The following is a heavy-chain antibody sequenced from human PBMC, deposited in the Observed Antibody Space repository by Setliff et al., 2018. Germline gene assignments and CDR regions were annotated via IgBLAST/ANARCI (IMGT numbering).Heavy chain of an antibody. CDR3: ARAIVVVPPNALKVYFDH. V-gene: IGHV4-4*07. J-gene: IGHJ4*02. D-gene: IGHD2-2*01. CDR2: IYAGEAT. CDR1: GDSISNY. Sequence: SETLSLTCTVSGDSISNYWIRQTAGKGLEWIGSIYAGEATYYNPSLESRVVISVDSSKKRFSLKVSSVTAADTAVYYCARAIVVVPPNALKVYFDHWGPGVQVTVSS.